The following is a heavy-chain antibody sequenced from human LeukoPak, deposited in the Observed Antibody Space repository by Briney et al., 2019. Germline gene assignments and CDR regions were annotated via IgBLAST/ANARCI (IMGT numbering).Heavy chain of an antibody. CDR2: IYHSGST. CDR1: GYSISSGYY. CDR3: ARDTYYYGSGSYD. V-gene: IGHV4-38-2*02. J-gene: IGHJ4*02. D-gene: IGHD3-10*01. Sequence: PSETLSLTCPVSGYSISSGYYWGWIRQPPGKGLEWIGSIYHSGSTYYNPSLKSRVTISVDTSKNQFSLKLSSVTAADTAVYYCARDTYYYGSGSYDWGQGTLVTVSS.